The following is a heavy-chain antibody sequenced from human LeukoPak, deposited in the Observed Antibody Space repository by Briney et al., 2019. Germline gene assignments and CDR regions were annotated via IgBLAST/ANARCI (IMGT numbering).Heavy chain of an antibody. CDR3: TRHGSETGFDY. D-gene: IGHD3-10*01. CDR1: GFTFSGSA. V-gene: IGHV3-73*01. CDR2: IRSKANSYAT. Sequence: AGGSLRLSCAASGFTFSGSAMHWVRQASGKGLEWVGRIRSKANSYATAYAASVKGRFTISRDDSKNTAYLQMNSLKTEDTAVYYCTRHGSETGFDYWGQGTLVTVSS. J-gene: IGHJ4*02.